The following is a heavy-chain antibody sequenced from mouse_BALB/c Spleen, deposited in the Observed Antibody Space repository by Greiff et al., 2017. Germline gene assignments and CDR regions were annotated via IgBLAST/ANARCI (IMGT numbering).Heavy chain of an antibody. Sequence: EVQRVESGGGLVKPGGSLKLSCAASGFTFSSYAMSWVRQTPEKRLEWVATISSGGSYTYYPDSVKGRFTISRDNAKNTLYLQMSSLRSEDTAMYYCARPEVRRAADYFDYWGQGTTLTVSS. CDR1: GFTFSSYA. CDR3: ARPEVRRAADYFDY. V-gene: IGHV5-9-3*01. D-gene: IGHD2-14*01. J-gene: IGHJ2*01. CDR2: ISSGGSYT.